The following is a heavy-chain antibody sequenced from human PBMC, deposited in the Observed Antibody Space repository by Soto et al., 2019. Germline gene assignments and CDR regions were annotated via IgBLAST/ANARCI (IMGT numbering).Heavy chain of an antibody. V-gene: IGHV3-30*18. D-gene: IGHD3-10*02. CDR1: GFTFSSYG. CDR3: AKDLFDIPYYYYGMDV. Sequence: QVQLVESGGGVVQPGRSLRLSCAAYGFTFSSYGMHWVRQAPGKGLEWVAVISYDGSNKYYADSVKGRFTISRDNSKNTLYLQMNSLRAEDTAVYYCAKDLFDIPYYYYGMDVWGQGTTVTVSS. J-gene: IGHJ6*02. CDR2: ISYDGSNK.